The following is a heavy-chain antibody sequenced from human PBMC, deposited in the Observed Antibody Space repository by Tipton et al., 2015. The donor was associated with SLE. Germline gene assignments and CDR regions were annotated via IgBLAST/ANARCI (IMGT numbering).Heavy chain of an antibody. CDR3: ARSYPWGGITMVQGATKDYYYGMVV. Sequence: TLSLTCAVYGGSFSGYYWSWIRQPPGKGLEWIGEINHSGSTNYNPSLKSRVTISVDTSKNQFSLKLSSVTAADTAVYYCARSYPWGGITMVQGATKDYYYGMVVWGQGTTVTVSS. V-gene: IGHV4-34*01. CDR1: GGSFSGYY. D-gene: IGHD3-10*01. CDR2: INHSGST. J-gene: IGHJ6*02.